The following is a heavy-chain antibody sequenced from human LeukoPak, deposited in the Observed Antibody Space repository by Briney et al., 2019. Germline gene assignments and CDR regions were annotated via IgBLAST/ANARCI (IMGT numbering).Heavy chain of an antibody. J-gene: IGHJ4*02. D-gene: IGHD6-6*01. CDR1: GYTFTSYG. Sequence: ASVKVSCKASGYTFTSYGISWVRQAPGQGLEWMGWISAYNGNTNHAQKLQGRVTMTTDTSTSTAYMELRSLRSDDTAVYYCARGRRYSSSSDYFDYWGQGTLVTVSS. CDR2: ISAYNGNT. CDR3: ARGRRYSSSSDYFDY. V-gene: IGHV1-18*01.